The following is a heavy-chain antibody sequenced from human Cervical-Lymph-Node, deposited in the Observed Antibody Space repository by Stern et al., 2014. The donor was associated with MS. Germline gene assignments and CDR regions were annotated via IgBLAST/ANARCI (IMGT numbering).Heavy chain of an antibody. V-gene: IGHV2-5*02. J-gene: IGHJ4*02. CDR2: IYLDDDK. CDR3: AHLTTATALDY. CDR1: GFSLSTSGVG. D-gene: IGHD1-1*01. Sequence: ESGPTLVKPTQTLTLTCTFSGFSLSTSGVGVGWIRQPPGKALEWLALIYLDDDKRYSPSLESRLTITKDTSKNLVVLTMTNMDPVDTATYYCAHLTTATALDYWGQGTLVTVSS.